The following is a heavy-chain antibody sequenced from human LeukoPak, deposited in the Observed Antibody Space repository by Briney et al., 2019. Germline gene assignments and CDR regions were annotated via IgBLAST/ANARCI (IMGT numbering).Heavy chain of an antibody. J-gene: IGHJ5*02. V-gene: IGHV4-4*07. CDR2: IYTSGST. CDR3: ARDEAGTISMFDP. Sequence: SETMSLTSTVSGGSISSYYWSWIRQPAEEVLEWIGRIYTSGSTNYNPSLKSRVTMSVDTSKNQFSLKLSSVTAADTAVYYCARDEAGTISMFDPWGQGTLVTVSS. D-gene: IGHD4/OR15-4a*01. CDR1: GGSISSYY.